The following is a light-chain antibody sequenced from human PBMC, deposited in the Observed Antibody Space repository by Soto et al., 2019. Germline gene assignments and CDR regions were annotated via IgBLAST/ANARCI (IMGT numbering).Light chain of an antibody. J-gene: IGKJ2*01. V-gene: IGKV3-20*01. CDR3: QQSYSMPYT. CDR2: GAS. CDR1: QSVSSSY. Sequence: EIVLTQSPGTLSLSPGERATLSCRASQSVSSSYLAWYQQKPGQAPRLLIYGASSRATGIPDRFSGSGSGTDFTLTISRLEPEDFATYFCQQSYSMPYTFGQGTKLEF.